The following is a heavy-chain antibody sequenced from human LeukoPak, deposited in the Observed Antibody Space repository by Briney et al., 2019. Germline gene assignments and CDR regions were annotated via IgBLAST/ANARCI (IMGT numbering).Heavy chain of an antibody. CDR1: GFTFSNYN. CDR3: AKDRGGGSCNFDY. D-gene: IGHD2-15*01. CDR2: IGYDGSDK. V-gene: IGHV3-30*02. J-gene: IGHJ4*02. Sequence: VGSLRLSCAASGFTFSNYNMHWVRQAPGKGLEWVAFIGYDGSDKHYADSVEGRFTISRDNSKNTLYLQMNSLRDEDTAVYYCAKDRGGGSCNFDYWGQGTLVTVSS.